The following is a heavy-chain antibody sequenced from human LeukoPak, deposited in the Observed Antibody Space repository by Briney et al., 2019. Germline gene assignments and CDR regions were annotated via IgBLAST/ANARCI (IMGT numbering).Heavy chain of an antibody. CDR2: ISEDGSDK. Sequence: GGSLRLSCAASGFTFGSHWMSWVRQARGKGREGGAEISEDGSDKDYVDSVEGRFTISRDNAESSLYLQVNSLRAEDTAVYCCVRDPRSFHFWGQGTLVTVSS. CDR3: VRDPRSFHF. J-gene: IGHJ1*01. CDR1: GFTFGSHW. V-gene: IGHV3-7*01. D-gene: IGHD3-16*02.